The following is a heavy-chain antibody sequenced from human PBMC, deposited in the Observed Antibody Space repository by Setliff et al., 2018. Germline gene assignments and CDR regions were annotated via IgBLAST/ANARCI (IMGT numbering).Heavy chain of an antibody. J-gene: IGHJ4*02. CDR2: IRNDGSSQ. Sequence: GGSLRLSCIMSGFSAASGFTFSSSGMHWVRQAPGKGLEWVTFIRNDGSSQYYADSVQGRFTVSRDNSRNTLYLDMNSLRGEDTAVYYCARESRYYYDNLGTLDYWGQGTLVTVSS. D-gene: IGHD3-22*01. CDR1: GFTFSSSG. V-gene: IGHV3-30*02. CDR3: ARESRYYYDNLGTLDY.